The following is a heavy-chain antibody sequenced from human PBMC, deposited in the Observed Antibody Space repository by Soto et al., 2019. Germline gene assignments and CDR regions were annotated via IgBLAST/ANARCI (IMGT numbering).Heavy chain of an antibody. CDR2: IYPGDSDT. Sequence: GESLKISCKGSGYSFTSYWIGWVRQMPGKGLEWMGIIYPGDSDTRYSPSFQGQVTISADKSISTAYLQWSSLKASDTAMYYCARSHLGYSGYDYDQSHSRGYYYYGMDVWGQGTTVTVSS. CDR1: GYSFTSYW. CDR3: ARSHLGYSGYDYDQSHSRGYYYYGMDV. J-gene: IGHJ6*02. D-gene: IGHD5-12*01. V-gene: IGHV5-51*01.